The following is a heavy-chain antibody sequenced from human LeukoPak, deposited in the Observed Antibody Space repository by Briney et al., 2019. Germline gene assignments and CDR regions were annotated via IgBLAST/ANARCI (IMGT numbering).Heavy chain of an antibody. J-gene: IGHJ6*02. Sequence: ASVKVSCKASGGTFSSYAISWVRQAPGQGLEWMGGIIPIFGTANHAQKFQGRVTITADESTSTAYMELSSLRSEDTAVYYCARGPDGDPLRGGMDVWGQGTTVTVSS. CDR1: GGTFSSYA. CDR2: IIPIFGTA. D-gene: IGHD4-17*01. V-gene: IGHV1-69*13. CDR3: ARGPDGDPLRGGMDV.